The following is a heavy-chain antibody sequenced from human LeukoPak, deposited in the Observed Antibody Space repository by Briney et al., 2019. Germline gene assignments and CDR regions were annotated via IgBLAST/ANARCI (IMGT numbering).Heavy chain of an antibody. CDR2: IYYSGST. J-gene: IGHJ4*02. V-gene: IGHV4-59*01. D-gene: IGHD5-24*01. CDR3: AREGASRDGYNTFDY. Sequence: KPSETLSLTCTVSGGSISSYYWSWIRQPPGKGLEWIGYIYYSGSTNYNPSLKSRVTISVDTSKNQFSLKLSSVTAADTAVYYCAREGASRDGYNTFDYWGQGTLVTVSS. CDR1: GGSISSYY.